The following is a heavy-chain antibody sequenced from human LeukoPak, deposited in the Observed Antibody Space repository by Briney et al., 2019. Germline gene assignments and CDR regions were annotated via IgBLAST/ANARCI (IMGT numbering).Heavy chain of an antibody. CDR1: ASTLSSYW. V-gene: IGHV3-74*01. D-gene: IGHD2-15*01. Sequence: PPGRSLSLSCAPAASTLSSYWAHWARHAPGNWLVGVSRINSDGSDSIYADSVKGRFAASRYNAKNTVYLQMHSLRDEDTAFYYCARGGVVHGFDIWGQGTMVAVSS. J-gene: IGHJ3*02. CDR2: INSDGSDS. CDR3: ARGGVVHGFDI.